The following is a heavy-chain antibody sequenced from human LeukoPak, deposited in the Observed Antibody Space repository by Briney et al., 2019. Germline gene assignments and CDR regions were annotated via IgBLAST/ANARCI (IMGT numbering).Heavy chain of an antibody. CDR2: INPNSGGT. Sequence: GASVKVSCKASGYTFTGYYMHWVRQAPGQGLEWMGWINPNSGGTNYAQKFQGRVTMTRDTSISTAYMELSRLRSDDTAVYYCARAKDELWFGELYYFDYWGQGTLVTVSS. V-gene: IGHV1-2*02. D-gene: IGHD3-10*01. J-gene: IGHJ4*02. CDR1: GYTFTGYY. CDR3: ARAKDELWFGELYYFDY.